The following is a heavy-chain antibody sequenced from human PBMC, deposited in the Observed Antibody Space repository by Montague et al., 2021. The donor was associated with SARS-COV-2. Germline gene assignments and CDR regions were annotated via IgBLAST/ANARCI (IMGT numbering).Heavy chain of an antibody. D-gene: IGHD1-1*01. CDR1: GDSVSSNSAT. CDR2: TYYRSKWYN. J-gene: IGHJ6*02. Sequence: CAISGDSVSSNSATWNWVRQSPSRGLEWLGRTYYRSKWYNDYAVXXRGRVTINPDISKNQFSLQLNSVTPEDTAIYYCTSGREGNYNVMDVWGQGTTVTVSS. V-gene: IGHV6-1*01. CDR3: TSGREGNYNVMDV.